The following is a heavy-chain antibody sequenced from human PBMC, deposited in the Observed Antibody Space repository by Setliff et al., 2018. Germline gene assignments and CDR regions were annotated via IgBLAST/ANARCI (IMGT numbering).Heavy chain of an antibody. Sequence: SETLSLTCAVSGESFDNHYWTWIRQPPGKRLEWIGEINHRGYTNYKPSLKSRLTMSVDTSRNQFSLNLRSVTAADTAAYYCARGRIAERPEPIDYWGQGTLVTVSS. J-gene: IGHJ4*02. V-gene: IGHV4-34*01. CDR2: INHRGYT. CDR1: GESFDNHY. D-gene: IGHD6-6*01. CDR3: ARGRIAERPEPIDY.